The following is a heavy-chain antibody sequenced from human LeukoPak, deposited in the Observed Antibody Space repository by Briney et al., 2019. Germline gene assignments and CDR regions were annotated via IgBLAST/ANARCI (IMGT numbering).Heavy chain of an antibody. CDR1: GFTFSSYA. Sequence: GGSLRLSCAASGFTFSSYAMHWVRQAPGKGLEWVAVISYDGSNKYYADSVKGRFTISRDNSKNTLYLQMNSLRAEDTAVYYCARELLARGSYYSYWGQGTLVTASS. V-gene: IGHV3-30-3*01. D-gene: IGHD1-26*01. J-gene: IGHJ4*02. CDR3: ARELLARGSYYSY. CDR2: ISYDGSNK.